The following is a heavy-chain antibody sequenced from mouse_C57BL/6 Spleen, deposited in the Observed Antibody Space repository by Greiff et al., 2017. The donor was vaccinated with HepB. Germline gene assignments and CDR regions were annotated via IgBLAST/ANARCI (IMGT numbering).Heavy chain of an antibody. CDR3: ARPSFYYGSSPLFAY. J-gene: IGHJ3*01. CDR1: GYTFTDYY. D-gene: IGHD1-1*01. CDR2: INPNNGGT. Sequence: EVQLVESGPELVKPGASVKISCKASGYTFTDYYMNWVKQSHGKSLEWIGDINPNNGGTSYNQKFKGKATLTVDKSSSTAYMELRSLTSEDSAVYYCARPSFYYGSSPLFAYWGQGTLVTVSA. V-gene: IGHV1-26*01.